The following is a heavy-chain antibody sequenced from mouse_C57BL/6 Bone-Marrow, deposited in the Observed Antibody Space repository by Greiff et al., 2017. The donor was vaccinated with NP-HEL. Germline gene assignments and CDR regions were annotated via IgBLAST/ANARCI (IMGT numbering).Heavy chain of an antibody. J-gene: IGHJ4*01. CDR1: GYTFTSYW. D-gene: IGHD3-2*02. CDR3: ARKRLYGKDY. Sequence: QVQLQQPGAELVRPGTSVKLSCKASGYTFTSYWMHWVKQRPGQGLEWIGVIDPSDSYTNYNQKFKGKATLTVDTSSSTAYMQLSSLTSEDSAVYYCARKRLYGKDYWGQGTSVTVSS. V-gene: IGHV1-59*01. CDR2: IDPSDSYT.